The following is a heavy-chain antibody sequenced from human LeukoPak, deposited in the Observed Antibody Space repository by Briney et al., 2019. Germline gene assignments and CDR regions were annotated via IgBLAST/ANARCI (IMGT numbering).Heavy chain of an antibody. CDR3: ARDHSGGSAQN. D-gene: IGHD2-15*01. Sequence: GGSLRLSCAVSGFTFSSYWMHWVRQPPGKGLVWVSRINTDGSSTDYADSVRGRFTISRDNAKNTLYLQMNSLRAEDTAVYYCARDHSGGSAQNWGQGTLVTVSS. V-gene: IGHV3-74*01. CDR2: INTDGSST. J-gene: IGHJ1*01. CDR1: GFTFSSYW.